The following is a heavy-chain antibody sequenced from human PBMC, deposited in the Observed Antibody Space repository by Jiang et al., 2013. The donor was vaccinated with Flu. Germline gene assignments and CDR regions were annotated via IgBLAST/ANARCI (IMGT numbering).Heavy chain of an antibody. Sequence: VQLLESGGGLVQPGGSLRLSCAASGFTFSSYAMSWVRQAPGKGLEWVSAISGSGGSTYYADSVKGRFTISRDNSKNTLYLQMNSLRAEDTAVYYCAKGRGASGSRGGDFDYWGQGTLVTVSS. CDR1: GFTFSSYA. CDR2: ISGSGGST. V-gene: IGHV3-23*01. D-gene: IGHD1-26*01. J-gene: IGHJ4*02. CDR3: AKGRGASGSRGGDFDY.